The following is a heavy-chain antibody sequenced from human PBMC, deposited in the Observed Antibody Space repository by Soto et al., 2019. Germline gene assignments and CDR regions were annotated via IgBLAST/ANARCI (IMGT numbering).Heavy chain of an antibody. D-gene: IGHD3-3*01. V-gene: IGHV4-59*01. CDR2: IYYSGRT. J-gene: IGHJ2*01. Sequence: PSETLSLTCTVSGGSISSYYWSWIRKPPGKGLAWIGYIYYSGRTNSNPSLTTRATISVDTSKNHFSLKLSNVTAAPTALHYRPSTMIDPSFGGVSNWYFKLMGRLT. CDR1: GGSISSYY. CDR3: PSTMIDPSFGGVSNWYFKL.